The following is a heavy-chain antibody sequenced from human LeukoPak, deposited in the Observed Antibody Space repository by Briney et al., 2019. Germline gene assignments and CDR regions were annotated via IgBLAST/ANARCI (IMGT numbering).Heavy chain of an antibody. D-gene: IGHD4-17*01. CDR3: ARDHGDYDVVYYYYYMDV. Sequence: GASVKVSCKASGGTFSSYAISWVRQAPGQGLEWMGRIIPIFGTANYAQKFQGRVTITTDESTSTAYMELSRLRSDDTAVYYCARDHGDYDVVYYYYYMDVWGKGTTVTVSS. CDR2: IIPIFGTA. V-gene: IGHV1-69*05. J-gene: IGHJ6*03. CDR1: GGTFSSYA.